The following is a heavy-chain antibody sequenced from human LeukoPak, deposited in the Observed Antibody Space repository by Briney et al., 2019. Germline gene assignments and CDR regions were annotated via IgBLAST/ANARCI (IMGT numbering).Heavy chain of an antibody. V-gene: IGHV1-2*02. CDR1: GYTFTSYH. J-gene: IGHJ5*02. CDR2: INPNSGGT. Sequence: ASVKVSCKASGYTFTSYHMHWVRQAPGQGLEWMGWINPNSGGTNYAQKFQGRVTMTRDTSISTAYMELSRLRSDDTAVYYCARVCGDCYPGGDWFDPWGQGTLVTVSS. CDR3: ARVCGDCYPGGDWFDP. D-gene: IGHD2-21*02.